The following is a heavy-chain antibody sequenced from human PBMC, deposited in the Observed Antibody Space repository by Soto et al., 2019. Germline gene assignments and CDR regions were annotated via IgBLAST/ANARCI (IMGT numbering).Heavy chain of an antibody. CDR1: GYTFTSYY. CDR2: INPSGGST. J-gene: IGHJ6*02. D-gene: IGHD3-3*01. CDR3: ARDRGDLRFLEWLLRSYGMDV. V-gene: IGHV1-46*01. Sequence: ASVKVSCKASGYTFTSYYMHWVRQAPGQGLEWMGIINPSGGSTSYAQKFQGRVTMTRDTSTSTVYMELSSLRSEDTAVYYCARDRGDLRFLEWLLRSYGMDVWGQGTTVTVSS.